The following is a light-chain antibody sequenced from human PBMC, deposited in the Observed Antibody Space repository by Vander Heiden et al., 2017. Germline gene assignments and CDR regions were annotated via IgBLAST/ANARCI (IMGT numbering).Light chain of an antibody. V-gene: IGKV3-11*01. CDR3: QQRSNWPFT. CDR2: DAS. J-gene: IGKJ4*01. Sequence: ELVLTQSPATLSLSPGERATLSCRASQSVSSCLAWYQQKPGQAPRLLIYDASNRATGIPARFSGSGSGTDFTLTISSLEPEDFAVYYCQQRSNWPFTFGGGTKVEIK. CDR1: QSVSSC.